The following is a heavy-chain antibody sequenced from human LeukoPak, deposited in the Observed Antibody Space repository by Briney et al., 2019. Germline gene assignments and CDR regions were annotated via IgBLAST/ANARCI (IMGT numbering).Heavy chain of an antibody. CDR3: AKAGSSSPRWGMDV. CDR2: ISGSGGST. V-gene: IGHV3-23*01. D-gene: IGHD6-13*01. Sequence: QAGGSLRLSCAASGFTFSSYAMSWVRRAPGKGREWVSAISGSGGSTYYADSVKGRFTISRDNSKNTLYLQMNSLRAEDTAVYYCAKAGSSSPRWGMDVWGQGTTVTVSS. CDR1: GFTFSSYA. J-gene: IGHJ6*02.